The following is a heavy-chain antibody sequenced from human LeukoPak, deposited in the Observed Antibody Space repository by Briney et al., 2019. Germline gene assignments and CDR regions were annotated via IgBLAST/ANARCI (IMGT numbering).Heavy chain of an antibody. D-gene: IGHD6-13*01. Sequence: SETLSLTCTVSGGSISSGDYYWSWIRQPPGKGLEWIGDIYYSGSTYYNPSLKSRVTISVDTSKNQFSLKLSSVTAADTAVYYCARDHSSSWYGGSWFDPWGQGTLVTVSS. CDR3: ARDHSSSWYGGSWFDP. CDR1: GGSISSGDYY. J-gene: IGHJ5*02. V-gene: IGHV4-30-4*01. CDR2: IYYSGST.